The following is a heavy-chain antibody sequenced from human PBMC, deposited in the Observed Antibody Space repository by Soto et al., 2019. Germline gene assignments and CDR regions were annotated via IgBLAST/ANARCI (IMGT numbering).Heavy chain of an antibody. D-gene: IGHD6-13*01. J-gene: IGHJ6*02. CDR3: ARVNDGWYSSSWSHYYYGMDV. Sequence: QVQLQESGPGLVKPSETLSLTCTVSGGSISSYYWSWIRQPPGKGLEWIGYIYYSGSTNYNPSLMSRVTISVDTSKNQFSLKLSSVTAADTAVYYCARVNDGWYSSSWSHYYYGMDVWGQGTTVTVSS. V-gene: IGHV4-59*01. CDR2: IYYSGST. CDR1: GGSISSYY.